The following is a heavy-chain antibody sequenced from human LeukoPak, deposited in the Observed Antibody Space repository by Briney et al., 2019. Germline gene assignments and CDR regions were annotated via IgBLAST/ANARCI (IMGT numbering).Heavy chain of an antibody. Sequence: GGSLRLSCAASGFTFRSYGMPWVRQAPGKGLEWVAYIQNDGSNEQYADSVKGRFSISRDSSKNILYLQMNSLRAEDTAVYYCAKDRCSNGIGCYYYYMDVWGKGTTVTISS. CDR2: IQNDGSNE. J-gene: IGHJ6*03. V-gene: IGHV3-30*02. CDR1: GFTFRSYG. CDR3: AKDRCSNGIGCYYYYMDV. D-gene: IGHD2-8*01.